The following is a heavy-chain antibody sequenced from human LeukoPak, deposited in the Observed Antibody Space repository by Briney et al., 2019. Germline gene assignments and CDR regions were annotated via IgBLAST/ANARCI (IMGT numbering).Heavy chain of an antibody. V-gene: IGHV3-53*01. J-gene: IGHJ4*02. CDR3: ARDFGTPETYFDY. CDR1: GFTVSSNY. Sequence: GGSLRLSCAASGFTVSSNYMSWVRQAPGKGLEWVSVIYSGGSTYYADSVKGRFTISRDHSKNTLYLQMNSLRAEDTAVYYCARDFGTPETYFDYWGQGTLVTVSS. CDR2: IYSGGST. D-gene: IGHD3-16*01.